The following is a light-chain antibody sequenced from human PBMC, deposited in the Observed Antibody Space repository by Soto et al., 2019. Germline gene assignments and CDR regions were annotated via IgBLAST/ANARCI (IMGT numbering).Light chain of an antibody. V-gene: IGKV3-11*01. Sequence: EIVLTQSPATLSLSPGERATLSCRASQSVSSYLAWYQQKPGQAPRLLIYDASNRATGIPARFSGSGSGTDFTLTISSLEPEDFAVYYCQQHSNWPPLTFGRGTRLEIK. CDR2: DAS. CDR1: QSVSSY. J-gene: IGKJ5*01. CDR3: QQHSNWPPLT.